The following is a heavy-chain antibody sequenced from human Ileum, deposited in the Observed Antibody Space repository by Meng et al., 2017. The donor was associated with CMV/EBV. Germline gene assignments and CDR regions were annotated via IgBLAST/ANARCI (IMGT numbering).Heavy chain of an antibody. CDR2: IWPGGRDT. J-gene: IGHJ5*02. Sequence: SGFTFSRHAFHWFRHIPGRGLEWVAAIWPGGRDTFYAGSVKGRFTISRDNSKNTVYLQMNSLRPEDTALYYCARDAKPASGIDLDPWGQGTLVTVSS. V-gene: IGHV3-30*04. CDR3: ARDAKPASGIDLDP. CDR1: GFTFSRHA. D-gene: IGHD2-2*01.